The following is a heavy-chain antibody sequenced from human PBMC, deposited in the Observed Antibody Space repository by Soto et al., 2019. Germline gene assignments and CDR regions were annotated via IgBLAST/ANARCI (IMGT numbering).Heavy chain of an antibody. CDR2: IYSGGST. Sequence: VQLVETGGGLIQPGGSLRLSCAASGFTVSSNYMSWVRQAPGKGLEWVSVIYSGGSTYYADSVKGRFTISRDNSKNTLYLQMNSLRAEDTAVYYCARDGGLAVAGHPGWFDPWGQGTLVTVSS. J-gene: IGHJ5*02. CDR1: GFTVSSNY. CDR3: ARDGGLAVAGHPGWFDP. V-gene: IGHV3-53*02. D-gene: IGHD6-19*01.